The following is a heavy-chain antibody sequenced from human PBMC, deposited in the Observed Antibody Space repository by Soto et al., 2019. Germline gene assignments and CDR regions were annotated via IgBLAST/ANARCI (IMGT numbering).Heavy chain of an antibody. J-gene: IGHJ3*02. CDR1: GGSISSGGYY. CDR2: IYYSGST. CDR3: GFGRFPSTVFDI. D-gene: IGHD3-10*01. V-gene: IGHV4-31*03. Sequence: PSETLSLTCTVSGGSISSGGYYWSWIRQHPEKGLEWIGYIYYSGSTYYNPSLKSRVTISVDTSKNQFSLKLSSVTAADTAVYYCGFGRFPSTVFDIWGQGTMVTVSS.